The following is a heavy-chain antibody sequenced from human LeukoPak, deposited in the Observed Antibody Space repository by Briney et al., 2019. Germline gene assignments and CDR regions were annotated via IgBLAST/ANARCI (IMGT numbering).Heavy chain of an antibody. D-gene: IGHD6-13*01. CDR1: GFTVSRSY. CDR2: IYAGGSI. Sequence: GGSLRLSCAASGFTVSRSYMTWVRQAPGKGLEWVSIIYAGGSIYYADSVKGRFTISRDNSKNTLYLQMNSLRAEDTAVYYCARRDYSSSWYFGYDAFDIWGQGTMVTVSS. V-gene: IGHV3-66*01. CDR3: ARRDYSSSWYFGYDAFDI. J-gene: IGHJ3*02.